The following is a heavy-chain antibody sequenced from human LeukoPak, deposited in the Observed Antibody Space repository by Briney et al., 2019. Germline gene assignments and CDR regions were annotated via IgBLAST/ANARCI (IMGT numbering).Heavy chain of an antibody. CDR3: ARVGYSYGIDAFDI. J-gene: IGHJ3*02. Sequence: SSETLSLTCIVSGGSISDYSWSWIRQPPGKGLDWIGYIYDSGSPKNNPSLKSRVTISTDTSENQFSLKLTSVTAADTAVYYCARVGYSYGIDAFDIWGQGAMVTVSS. V-gene: IGHV4-59*01. CDR1: GGSISDYS. D-gene: IGHD5-18*01. CDR2: IYDSGSP.